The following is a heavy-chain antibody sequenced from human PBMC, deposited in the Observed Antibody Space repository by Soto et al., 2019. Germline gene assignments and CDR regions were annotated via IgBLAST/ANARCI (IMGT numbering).Heavy chain of an antibody. J-gene: IGHJ3*02. CDR3: TKDGDAYDFAFDK. D-gene: IGHD3-3*01. V-gene: IGHV3-30*18. CDR2: ISYDGSNK. CDR1: GLTFSSYG. Sequence: PGGSLRLSCAASGLTFSSYGMHWVRQAPGKGLEWVAVISYDGSNKYYADSVKGRFTISRDNSKNTLYLQMNSLRAEDTAVYYCTKDGDAYDFAFDKWGQGTMVTVS.